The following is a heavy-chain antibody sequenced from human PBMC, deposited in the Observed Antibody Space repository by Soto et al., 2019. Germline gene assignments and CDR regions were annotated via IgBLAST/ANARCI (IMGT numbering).Heavy chain of an antibody. V-gene: IGHV4-34*01. Sequence: QVQLQQWGAGLLKPSETLSLTCAVYGGSFSGYYWSWIRQPPGKGLEWIGEINHSGSTSYNPSLKSRVTISVDTSKNQFSLKLSSVTAADTAVYYCARDFYSNYYYYYMDVWGKGTTVTVSS. D-gene: IGHD4-4*01. CDR2: INHSGST. CDR1: GGSFSGYY. CDR3: ARDFYSNYYYYYMDV. J-gene: IGHJ6*03.